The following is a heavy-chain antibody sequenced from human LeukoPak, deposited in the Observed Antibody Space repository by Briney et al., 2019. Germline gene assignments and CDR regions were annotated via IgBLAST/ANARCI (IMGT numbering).Heavy chain of an antibody. J-gene: IGHJ3*02. CDR2: IDSSGSTI. Sequence: GGSLRLSCAASGFTIRDYYMSWIRQAPGKGLEWVSYIDSSGSTIYYADSMKGRFTISRDNAKNSLYLQMNSLRAEDTAVYYCAKSRDSGRYGAFDIWGQGTMVTVSS. D-gene: IGHD6-19*01. CDR3: AKSRDSGRYGAFDI. CDR1: GFTIRDYY. V-gene: IGHV3-11*01.